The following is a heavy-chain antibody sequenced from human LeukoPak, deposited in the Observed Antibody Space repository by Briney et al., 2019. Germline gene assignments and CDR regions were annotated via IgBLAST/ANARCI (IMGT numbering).Heavy chain of an antibody. D-gene: IGHD4-11*01. CDR2: IYSGGST. CDR3: ARDYSPYYYDGRDV. CDR1: GFTDSSNY. Sequence: GGSLTLSRAPSGFTDSSNYMSGVRHAPGEGLEWVSVIYSGGSTYYADSVKGRFTISRDNSKNTLYLQMNSLRAEDTGVYYCARDYSPYYYDGRDVWGQGTTVTVSS. V-gene: IGHV3-53*01. J-gene: IGHJ6*02.